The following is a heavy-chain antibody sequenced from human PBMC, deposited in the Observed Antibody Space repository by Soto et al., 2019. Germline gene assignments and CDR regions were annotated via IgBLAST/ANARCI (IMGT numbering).Heavy chain of an antibody. V-gene: IGHV3-21*01. D-gene: IGHD6-13*01. CDR2: ISSSSSYI. CDR1: GFTFSSYS. CDR3: ARDPSYSSSSYILHYYYGMDV. Sequence: GSLRLSCAASGFTFSSYSMYWVRQAPGKGLEWVSSISSSSSYIYYADSVKGRFTISRDNAKNSLYLQMNILRAEDTAVYYCARDPSYSSSSYILHYYYGMDVWGQGTTVTVSS. J-gene: IGHJ6*02.